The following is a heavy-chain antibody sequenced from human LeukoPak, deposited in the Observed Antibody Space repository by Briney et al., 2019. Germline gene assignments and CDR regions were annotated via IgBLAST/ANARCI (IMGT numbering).Heavy chain of an antibody. CDR1: GFTFSTYW. CDR3: ARDLLTYDY. CDR2: ISSSSSTI. Sequence: GGSLRLSCVASGFTFSTYWMNWVRQAPGKGLEWVSYISSSSSTIYYADSVKGRFTISRDNAKNSLYLQMNSLRAEDTAVYYCARDLLTYDYWGQGTLVTVSS. J-gene: IGHJ4*02. V-gene: IGHV3-48*04.